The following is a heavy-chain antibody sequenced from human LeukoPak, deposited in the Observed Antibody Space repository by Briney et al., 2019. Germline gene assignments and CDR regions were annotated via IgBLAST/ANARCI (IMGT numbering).Heavy chain of an antibody. CDR1: GYTFTGYY. D-gene: IGHD4-17*01. CDR3: ARVINDYGDYGFDY. CDR2: INPNSGGT. Sequence: GASVKVSFKASGYTFTGYYMHWVRQAPGQGLEWMGWINPNSGGTNYAQKFQGRVTMTRDTSISTAYMELSRLRSDDTAVYYCARVINDYGDYGFDYWGQGTLVTVSS. J-gene: IGHJ4*02. V-gene: IGHV1-2*02.